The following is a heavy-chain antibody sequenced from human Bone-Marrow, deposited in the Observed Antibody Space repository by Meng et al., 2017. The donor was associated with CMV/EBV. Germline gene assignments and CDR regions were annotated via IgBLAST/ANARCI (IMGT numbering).Heavy chain of an antibody. CDR2: IYHSGST. Sequence: SETLSLTCTVSGYSISSGYYWGWIRQPPGKGLEWIGSIYHSGSTNYNPSLKSRVTISVDTSKNQFSLKLSSVTAADTAVYYCARGAARLLSFDYWGQGTLVTVSS. D-gene: IGHD2-2*01. V-gene: IGHV4-38-2*02. J-gene: IGHJ4*02. CDR3: ARGAARLLSFDY. CDR1: GYSISSGYY.